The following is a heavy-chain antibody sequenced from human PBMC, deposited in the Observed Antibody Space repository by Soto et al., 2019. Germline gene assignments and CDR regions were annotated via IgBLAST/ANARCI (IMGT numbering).Heavy chain of an antibody. V-gene: IGHV1-3*01. D-gene: IGHD2-21*02. CDR2: INAGNGNT. Sequence: QVQLVQSGAEVKKPGASVKVSCKASGYTFTSYAMHWVRQAPGQRLEWMGWINAGNGNTKYSQKFQGRVTITRDTSASTAYMELSSLRSEDTAVYYCAKELQCRRDENDYWGQGTLVTVSS. CDR1: GYTFTSYA. J-gene: IGHJ4*02. CDR3: AKELQCRRDENDY.